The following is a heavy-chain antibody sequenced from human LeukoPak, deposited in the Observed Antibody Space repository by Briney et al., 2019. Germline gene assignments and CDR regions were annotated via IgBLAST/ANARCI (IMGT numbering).Heavy chain of an antibody. V-gene: IGHV3-74*01. D-gene: IGHD2-2*01. CDR3: AKDGYCSSTSCYVYYGMDV. CDR1: GFTFSSYW. J-gene: IGHJ6*02. Sequence: GGSLRLSCAASGFTFSSYWMHWVRQAPGKGLVWVSRINSDGSSTSYADSVKGRFTISRDNAKNTLYLQMNSLRAEDTAVYYCAKDGYCSSTSCYVYYGMDVWGQGTTVTVSS. CDR2: INSDGSST.